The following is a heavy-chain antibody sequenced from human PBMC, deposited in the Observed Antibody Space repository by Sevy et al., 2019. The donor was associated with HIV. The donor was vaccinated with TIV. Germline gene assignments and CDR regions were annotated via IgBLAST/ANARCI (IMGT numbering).Heavy chain of an antibody. J-gene: IGHJ4*02. D-gene: IGHD3-16*01. Sequence: GSLRLSCAASGFSFSDYRMHWVRQAPGKGLEWVAGIYYDGRNNKYNAHSGKGRFNISRDNSKNTLYLQMNSLRAEDTAIYYCARDRGEILSSAFDFWGQRTLVTVSS. CDR3: ARDRGEILSSAFDF. CDR1: GFSFSDYR. V-gene: IGHV3-30*03. CDR2: IYYDGRNNK.